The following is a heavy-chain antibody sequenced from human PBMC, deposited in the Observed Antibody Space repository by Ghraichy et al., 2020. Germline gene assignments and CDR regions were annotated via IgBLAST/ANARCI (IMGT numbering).Heavy chain of an antibody. J-gene: IGHJ3*02. V-gene: IGHV1-2*06. CDR1: GYTFTGYY. Sequence: ASVKVSCKTSGYTFTGYYMHWVRQAPGQGLEWMGRINPNSGDKKYAQKFQGRVTMTRDTSINTADMELSRLTSDDTAVYYCARGSITGTTGAFDIWGQGTMVTVSS. CDR3: ARGSITGTTGAFDI. CDR2: INPNSGDK. D-gene: IGHD1-20*01.